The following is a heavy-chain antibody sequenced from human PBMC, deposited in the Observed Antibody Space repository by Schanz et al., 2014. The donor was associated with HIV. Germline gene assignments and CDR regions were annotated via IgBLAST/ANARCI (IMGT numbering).Heavy chain of an antibody. CDR3: ASLYSRFFDN. V-gene: IGHV4-30-2*01. Sequence: QLQLQESGSGLVKPSQTLSLTCAVSGGSISSADYSWSWIRLPPGKGLEWIGNIDHSGSTYYNPPPKSRLPFSTHMSKTQFPLKLPPVPAADTAVYYCASLYSRFFDNWGQGTLVTVSS. CDR2: IDHSGST. CDR1: GGSISSADYS. D-gene: IGHD2-21*01. J-gene: IGHJ1*01.